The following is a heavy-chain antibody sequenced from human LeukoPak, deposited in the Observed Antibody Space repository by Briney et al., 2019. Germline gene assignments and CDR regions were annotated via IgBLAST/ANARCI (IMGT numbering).Heavy chain of an antibody. V-gene: IGHV1-69*13. D-gene: IGHD1-26*01. J-gene: IGHJ4*02. CDR1: GGTFSSYA. CDR3: ARGAGGSGSYYGHNITSKYYFDY. CDR2: IIPIFGTA. Sequence: ASVKVSCKASGGTFSSYAISWVRQAPGQGLEWMGGIIPIFGTANYAQKFQGRVTITADESTSTAYMELSSLRSEDTAVYYCARGAGGSGSYYGHNITSKYYFDYWGQGTLVTVSS.